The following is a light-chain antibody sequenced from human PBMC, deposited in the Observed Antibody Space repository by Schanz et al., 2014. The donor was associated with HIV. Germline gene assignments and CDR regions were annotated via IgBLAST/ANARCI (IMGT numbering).Light chain of an antibody. V-gene: IGKV1-17*01. CDR3: LQYHAFPWT. CDR2: GAS. Sequence: DIQMTQSPSTLSASVGDRVTITCRASQDIRNDLGWYQQKPGRAPKRLIYGASSLQSGVPSRFSASGSETEFTLTISSLQPDDYATYYCLQYHAFPWTFGQGTNVDVK. J-gene: IGKJ1*01. CDR1: QDIRND.